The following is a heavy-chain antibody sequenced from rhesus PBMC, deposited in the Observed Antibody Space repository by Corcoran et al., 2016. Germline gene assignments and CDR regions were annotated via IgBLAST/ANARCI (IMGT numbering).Heavy chain of an antibody. Sequence: EVQLVEPGGGLVQPGGSLKLSCAASGFTFSSSGMSWVRQAPGKGLEWVSAINSGGGSTYYADSVKGRFTISRDNSKNTLSLQMNSLRAEDTAVYYCARMRVGFDYWGQGVLVTVSS. CDR2: INSGGGST. J-gene: IGHJ4*01. V-gene: IGHV3S5*01. D-gene: IGHD2-39*01. CDR3: ARMRVGFDY. CDR1: GFTFSSSG.